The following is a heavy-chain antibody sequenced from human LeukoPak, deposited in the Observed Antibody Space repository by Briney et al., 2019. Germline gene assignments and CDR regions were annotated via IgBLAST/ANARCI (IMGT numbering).Heavy chain of an antibody. CDR3: AIDNGRGYPVYFGY. D-gene: IGHD3-22*01. V-gene: IGHV1-2*02. J-gene: IGHJ4*02. CDR1: GYTFTGYY. CDR2: INPIGGGT. Sequence: ASVKVSCKASGYTFTGYYIHWVRQAPGQGLEWMGWINPIGGGTNYAQKFQGRVTMTRGTSITTAYMEMSSLRSDDTPVYYCAIDNGRGYPVYFGYWGQGTLVTVSS.